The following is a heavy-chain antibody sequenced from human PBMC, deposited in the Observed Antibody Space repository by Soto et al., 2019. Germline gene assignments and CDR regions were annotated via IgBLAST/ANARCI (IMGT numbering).Heavy chain of an antibody. Sequence: QLQLQESGSGLVKPSQTLSLTCAVSGGSISSGGYSCNWIRQPPGKGLEWIGYIYHSGSTYYNPSLKMRVTISVDRSKNQFSLKLSSVTTADTAVYYCARGVTTVTTFDYWGQGTLVTVSS. J-gene: IGHJ4*02. V-gene: IGHV4-30-2*01. CDR1: GGSISSGGYS. CDR3: ARGVTTVTTFDY. CDR2: IYHSGST. D-gene: IGHD4-17*01.